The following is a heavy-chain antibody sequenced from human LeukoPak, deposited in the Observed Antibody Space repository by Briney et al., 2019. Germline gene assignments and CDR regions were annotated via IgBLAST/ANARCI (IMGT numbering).Heavy chain of an antibody. J-gene: IGHJ4*02. CDR2: IYYSGST. Sequence: SETLSLTCIVSGGSISSYYWGWIRQPPGKGLEWIGSIYYSGSTYYNPSLKSRVTISVDTSKNQFSLKLSSVTAADTAVYYCARDRITIFGVVFWDWGQGTLVTVSS. D-gene: IGHD3-3*01. CDR1: GGSISSYY. CDR3: ARDRITIFGVVFWD. V-gene: IGHV4-39*07.